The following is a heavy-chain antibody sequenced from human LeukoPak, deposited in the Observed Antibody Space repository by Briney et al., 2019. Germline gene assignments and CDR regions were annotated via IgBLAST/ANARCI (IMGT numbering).Heavy chain of an antibody. V-gene: IGHV4-59*12. Sequence: SETLSLTCTVAGVSITDFHWSWLRQSPGKGLEWIGWITNSGDANYNPSLKSRVTISVDTSKNQFSLKLSSVTAADTAVYYCARGGRSLVAAQFDLWGRGTLVTVSS. J-gene: IGHJ2*01. CDR3: ARGGRSLVAAQFDL. D-gene: IGHD2-15*01. CDR2: ITNSGDA. CDR1: GVSITDFH.